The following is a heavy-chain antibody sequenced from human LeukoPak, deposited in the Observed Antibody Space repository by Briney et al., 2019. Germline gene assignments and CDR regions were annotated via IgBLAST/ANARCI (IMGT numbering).Heavy chain of an antibody. J-gene: IGHJ4*02. CDR1: GFTFSSYG. CDR2: ISYDGSNK. V-gene: IGHV3-30*18. CDR3: VKDGRIDPGYNGYEFFDY. D-gene: IGHD5-12*01. Sequence: GRSLRLSCAASGFTFSSYGMHWVRQAPGKGLKWVAVISYDGSNKYYADSVKGRFTISRDISKKTLYLQMNSLRAEDTAIYYCVKDGRIDPGYNGYEFFDYWGQGTLVIVSS.